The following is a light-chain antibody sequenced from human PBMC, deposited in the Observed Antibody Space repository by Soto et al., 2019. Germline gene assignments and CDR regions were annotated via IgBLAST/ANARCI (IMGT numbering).Light chain of an antibody. Sequence: QAVVTQPASVSGSPGQSITISCTGSSSDVGGYNYVSWYQQHPGKAPKLMIYDVSNRPSGVSTRFSGSKSGNTASLSISGLQAEDEADYYCSSYTTSNTLVFGGGTKVTVL. CDR3: SSYTTSNTLV. CDR2: DVS. J-gene: IGLJ2*01. CDR1: SSDVGGYNY. V-gene: IGLV2-14*03.